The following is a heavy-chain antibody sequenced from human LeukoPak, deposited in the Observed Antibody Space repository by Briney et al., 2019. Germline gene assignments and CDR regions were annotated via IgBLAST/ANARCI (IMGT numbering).Heavy chain of an antibody. CDR3: AKKAQYNGNYPLDY. D-gene: IGHD1-26*01. CDR1: GFTFTSYS. CDR2: TSDRGDYT. J-gene: IGHJ4*02. Sequence: GSLKLSCSASGFTFTSYSMSWVRQAPGKGLEEVSGTSDRGDYTYYADSVKGRFTISRDNSKNTLYLQMNSLRAEDTALYFCAKKAQYNGNYPLDYWGQGTLVTVSS. V-gene: IGHV3-23*01.